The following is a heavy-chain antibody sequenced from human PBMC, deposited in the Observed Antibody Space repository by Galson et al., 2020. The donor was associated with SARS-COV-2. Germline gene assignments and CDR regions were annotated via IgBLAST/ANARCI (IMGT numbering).Heavy chain of an antibody. J-gene: IGHJ4*02. V-gene: IGHV4-30-4*01. CDR2: IYYSGST. D-gene: IGHD4-17*01. CDR3: AREETTVTMAFDY. CDR1: GGSISSGDYY. Sequence: SETLSLTCTVSGGSISSGDYYWSWIRQPPGQGLEWLGYIYYSGSTNYNPSLKSRVTISAATSKNQFSLRLSSVTAADTAVYYCAREETTVTMAFDYWGQGARVTVSS.